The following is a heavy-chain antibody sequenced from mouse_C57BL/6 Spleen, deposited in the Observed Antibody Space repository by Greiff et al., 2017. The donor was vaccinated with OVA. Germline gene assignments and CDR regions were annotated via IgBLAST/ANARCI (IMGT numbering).Heavy chain of an antibody. V-gene: IGHV1-81*01. Sequence: QVHVKQSGAELARPGASVKLSCKASGYTFTSYGISWVKQRTGQGLEWIGEIYPRSGNTYYNEKFKGKATLTADKSSSTAYMELRSLTSEDSAVYFCCITTVVATDYAMDYWGQGTSVTVSS. D-gene: IGHD1-1*01. CDR3: CITTVVATDYAMDY. CDR2: IYPRSGNT. CDR1: GYTFTSYG. J-gene: IGHJ4*01.